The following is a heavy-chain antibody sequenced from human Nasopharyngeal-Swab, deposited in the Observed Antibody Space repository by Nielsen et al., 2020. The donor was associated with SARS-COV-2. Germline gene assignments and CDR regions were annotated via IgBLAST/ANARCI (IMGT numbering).Heavy chain of an antibody. D-gene: IGHD5-18*01. CDR3: ARDSPLDTAMVTFEYYYYGMDV. CDR2: ISSSSTYT. V-gene: IGHV3-11*05. Sequence: GESLKSFCADSGFTLRDYYMSWFRQAPGKGLGWVSYISSSSTYTNYADSVKGRLTISRDNAKNSLYLQINSLRAEDTAVYYCARDSPLDTAMVTFEYYYYGMDVWGQGTTVTVSS. J-gene: IGHJ6*02. CDR1: GFTLRDYY.